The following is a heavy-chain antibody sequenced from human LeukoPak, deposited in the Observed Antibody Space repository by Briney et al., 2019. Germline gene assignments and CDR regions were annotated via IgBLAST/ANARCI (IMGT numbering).Heavy chain of an antibody. J-gene: IGHJ4*02. CDR1: GFTFRSYN. CDR3: ARDREQWLVRPGYYFDY. V-gene: IGHV3-21*01. CDR2: ISSSSNYK. Sequence: GGSLRLSCAASGFTFRSYNMNWVRQAPGKGLEWVSSISSSSNYKHYADSVKGRVPISRDNAKNSVYLQMNSLRAEDTAIYYCARDREQWLVRPGYYFDYWGQGTLVTVSS. D-gene: IGHD6-19*01.